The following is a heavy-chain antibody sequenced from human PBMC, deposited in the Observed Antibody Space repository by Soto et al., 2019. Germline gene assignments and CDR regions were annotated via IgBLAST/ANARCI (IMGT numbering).Heavy chain of an antibody. D-gene: IGHD6-13*01. CDR2: IYYSGST. J-gene: IGHJ4*02. CDR3: ARVKGYSSSWYVVY. V-gene: IGHV4-39*01. Sequence: SETLSLTCTVSGGSISSSSYYWGWIRQPPGKGLEWIGSIYYSGSTYYNPSLKSRVTISVDTSKNQFSLKLSSVTAADTAVYYCARVKGYSSSWYVVYWGQGTLVTVSS. CDR1: GGSISSSSYY.